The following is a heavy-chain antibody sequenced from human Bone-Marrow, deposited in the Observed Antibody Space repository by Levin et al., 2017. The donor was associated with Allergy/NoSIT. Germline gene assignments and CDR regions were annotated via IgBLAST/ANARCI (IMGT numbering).Heavy chain of an antibody. J-gene: IGHJ6*02. V-gene: IGHV3-20*04. CDR1: GFTFDDSG. Sequence: PGGSLRLSCAASGFTFDDSGMSWVRQAPGKGLEWVSGINWNGASTGYADSVRGRFTISRDNAKNSLYLQMNSLRDEDTALYYCTRVGGALSHYFFYGMDVWGQGTTVTVSS. CDR2: INWNGAST. CDR3: TRVGGALSHYFFYGMDV.